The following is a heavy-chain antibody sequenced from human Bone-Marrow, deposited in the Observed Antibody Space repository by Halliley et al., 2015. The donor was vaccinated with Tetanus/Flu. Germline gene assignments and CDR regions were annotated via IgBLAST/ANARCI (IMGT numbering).Heavy chain of an antibody. CDR3: ARGGGPLDY. D-gene: IGHD3-16*01. J-gene: IGHJ4*02. Sequence: LVQPSGTLSLTCTVSGDSITTNYWWSWVRQPPGKGLEWIGEVYHSGSTNYSPSLKSRVTISIDKSKNQFSLKLSSVTAADTALYFCARGGGPLDYWGQGTLVTVSS. CDR2: VYHSGST. CDR1: GDSITTNYW. V-gene: IGHV4-4*02.